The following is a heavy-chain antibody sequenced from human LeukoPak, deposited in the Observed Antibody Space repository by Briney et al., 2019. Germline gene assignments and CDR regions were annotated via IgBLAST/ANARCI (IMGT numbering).Heavy chain of an antibody. CDR1: GGSISSYY. Sequence: SETLSLTCTVSGGSISSYYWSWIRQPPGKGLEWIGYIYYSGSTNYNPSLKSRVTISVDTSKNQFSLKLSSVTAADTAVYYCASFYCSGGSCYQYYSYYYMDVWGKGTTVTISS. D-gene: IGHD2-15*01. J-gene: IGHJ6*03. CDR2: IYYSGST. V-gene: IGHV4-59*08. CDR3: ASFYCSGGSCYQYYSYYYMDV.